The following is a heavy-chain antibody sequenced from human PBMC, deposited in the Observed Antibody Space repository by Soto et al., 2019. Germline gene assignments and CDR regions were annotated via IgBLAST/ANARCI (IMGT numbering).Heavy chain of an antibody. J-gene: IGHJ6*02. CDR1: GFTFSSYA. D-gene: IGHD3-22*01. CDR2: ISGSGGST. V-gene: IGHV3-23*01. Sequence: GRSLRLSCAASGFTFSSYAMSWVRQAPGKGLEWVSAISGSGGSTYYADSVKGRFTISRDNSKNTLYLQMNSLRAEDTAVYYCAKPGGYYYDSMDGMDVWGQGTTVTVSS. CDR3: AKPGGYYYDSMDGMDV.